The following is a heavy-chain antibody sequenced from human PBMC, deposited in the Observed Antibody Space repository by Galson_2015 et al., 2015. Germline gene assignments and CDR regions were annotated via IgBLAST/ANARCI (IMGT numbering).Heavy chain of an antibody. Sequence: SLRLSCAASGFTFSSYGMHWVRQAPGKGLEWVAVISYDGSNKYYADSVKGRFTISRDNSKNTLYLQMNSLRAEDAAVYYCARGWYYYDSSGPPMGYWGQGTLVTVSS. CDR2: ISYDGSNK. CDR1: GFTFSSYG. V-gene: IGHV3-30*03. D-gene: IGHD3-22*01. CDR3: ARGWYYYDSSGPPMGY. J-gene: IGHJ4*02.